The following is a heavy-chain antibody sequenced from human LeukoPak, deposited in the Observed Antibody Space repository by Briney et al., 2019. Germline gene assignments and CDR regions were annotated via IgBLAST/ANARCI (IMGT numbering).Heavy chain of an antibody. V-gene: IGHV3-7*03. CDR1: GFSLSSYW. D-gene: IGHD1-26*01. CDR3: ATYSGAHHKTFDD. Sequence: GGSLRLSCAASGFSLSSYWMSWVRQAPGKGLEWVANIKQGESEKDYVDSVKGRFTISRDNAKNSMYLQMSSLRAEDTAVYYCATYSGAHHKTFDDWGQGTLVTVSS. J-gene: IGHJ4*02. CDR2: IKQGESEK.